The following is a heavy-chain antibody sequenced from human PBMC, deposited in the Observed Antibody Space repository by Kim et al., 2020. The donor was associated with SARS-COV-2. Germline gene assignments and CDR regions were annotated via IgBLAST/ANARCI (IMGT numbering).Heavy chain of an antibody. CDR3: ARMRPESYYDSSGYVDY. CDR2: IDWEDDK. V-gene: IGHV2-70*01. CDR1: GFSLSTSGMC. D-gene: IGHD3-22*01. J-gene: IGHJ4*02. Sequence: SGPTLVKSTQTLTLTCTFSGFSLSTSGMCVSWFRQPPGKALEWLAHIDWEDDKYYTTYLKTRLTISKYTSKNQVVLTMTDVDPVDTATYYCARMRPESYYDSSGYVDYWGQGTLVAVSS.